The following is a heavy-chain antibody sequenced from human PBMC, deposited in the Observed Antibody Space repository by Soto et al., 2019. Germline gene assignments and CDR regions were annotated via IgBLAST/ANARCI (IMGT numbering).Heavy chain of an antibody. CDR1: GVSVSTNTQY. J-gene: IGHJ5*02. D-gene: IGHD3-16*01. V-gene: IGHV4-39*07. CDR2: IYYGGRT. Sequence: SETLSLTCPVSGVSVSTNTQYWGWIRPSPGKGLEWIGSIYYGGRTYYNPSLKSRVTTSLDTSKNQFSLNLRSVTAADTAVHYCARGGPTNWFDPWGQGTLVTVSS. CDR3: ARGGPTNWFDP.